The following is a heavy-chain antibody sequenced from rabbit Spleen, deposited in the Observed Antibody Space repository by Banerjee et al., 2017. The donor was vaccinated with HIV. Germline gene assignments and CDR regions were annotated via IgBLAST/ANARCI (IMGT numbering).Heavy chain of an antibody. Sequence: QQQLEESGGGLVQPEGSLTLTCTASGFSFSNDYYMCWVRQAPGKGLELIACIYSSSGSTWYASWVNGRFTVSRSTSLNTVDLIMTSLTAADTATYFCARGDTYGYAGYAYAAYYFNLWGPGTLVTVS. D-gene: IGHD6-1*01. V-gene: IGHV1S43*01. CDR1: GFSFSNDYY. CDR2: IYSSSGST. J-gene: IGHJ4*01. CDR3: ARGDTYGYAGYAYAAYYFNL.